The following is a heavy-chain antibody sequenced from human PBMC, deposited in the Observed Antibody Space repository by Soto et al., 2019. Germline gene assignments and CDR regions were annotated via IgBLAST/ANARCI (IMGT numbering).Heavy chain of an antibody. J-gene: IGHJ4*01. D-gene: IGHD2-15*01. CDR2: ISHSGSGT. V-gene: IGHV4-34*01. CDR3: ASGHLPGGNTFYYDY. Sequence: QVQLQQWGAGLLKPSETLSLTCTVYGGSFSGNYCSWIRQHPGMELEWIGEISHSGSGTNYNPSLKITVTISVDKSKNQVSMQLSSVTAAETAMYYCASGHLPGGNTFYYDYWGHGSLVPVSS. CDR1: GGSFSGNY.